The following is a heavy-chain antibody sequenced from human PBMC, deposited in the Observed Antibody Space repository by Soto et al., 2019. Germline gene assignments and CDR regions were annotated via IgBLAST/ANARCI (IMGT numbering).Heavy chain of an antibody. D-gene: IGHD1-26*01. Sequence: QVQLVQSGAEVKKPGSSVKVSCKASGGTFSSYAISWVRQAPGQGLEWMGGIIPIFGTANYAQKFQGRVTIPADESTSTAYMERSSLRSEDTAVYYCARDRDSGSRFGLDPWGQGTLVTVSS. V-gene: IGHV1-69*12. CDR1: GGTFSSYA. J-gene: IGHJ5*02. CDR3: ARDRDSGSRFGLDP. CDR2: IIPIFGTA.